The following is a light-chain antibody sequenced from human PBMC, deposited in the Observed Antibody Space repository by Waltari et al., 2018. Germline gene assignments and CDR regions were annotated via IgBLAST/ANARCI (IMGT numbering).Light chain of an antibody. CDR3: QQRSNWTPHT. V-gene: IGKV3-11*01. CDR2: DAS. J-gene: IGKJ2*01. Sequence: DMLLTHSPATLSLSPVDTATLSCRASQSVGNYLAWYQQKPGQPPRLLIYDASNRATGVPARFRGSGSGTDFTLTIRSLEAEDFAVYYCQQRSNWTPHTFGQGARLEIK. CDR1: QSVGNY.